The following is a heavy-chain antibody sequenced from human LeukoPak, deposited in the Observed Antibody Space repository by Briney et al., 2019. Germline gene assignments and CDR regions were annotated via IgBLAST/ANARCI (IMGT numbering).Heavy chain of an antibody. CDR1: GYTLTSYG. D-gene: IGHD6-13*01. Sequence: ASLKVSCKASGYTLTSYGIRWVRQAPGQGLEWMGWISAYNGNTNYAQKLQGRVTMTTDTSTSTAYMELRSLRSDDTAVYYCARGLENRIAAAGVGLFDPWGQGTLVTVSS. J-gene: IGHJ5*02. CDR2: ISAYNGNT. V-gene: IGHV1-18*01. CDR3: ARGLENRIAAAGVGLFDP.